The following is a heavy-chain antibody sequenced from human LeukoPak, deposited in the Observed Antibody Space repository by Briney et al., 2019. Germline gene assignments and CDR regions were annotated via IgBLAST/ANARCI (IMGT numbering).Heavy chain of an antibody. CDR2: FDPEDGET. D-gene: IGHD2-2*01. Sequence: ASVKVSCKVSGYTLTELSMHWVRQAPGKGLEWMGGFDPEDGETIYAQKFQGRVTMTEDTSTDKAYMELSSLRSEDTAVYYCATDSGYCSSTSGWQLFDGWGQGTLVTVSS. J-gene: IGHJ4*02. V-gene: IGHV1-24*01. CDR3: ATDSGYCSSTSGWQLFDG. CDR1: GYTLTELS.